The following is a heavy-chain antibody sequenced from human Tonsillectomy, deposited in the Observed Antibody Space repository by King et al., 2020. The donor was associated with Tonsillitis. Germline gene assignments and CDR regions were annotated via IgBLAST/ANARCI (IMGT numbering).Heavy chain of an antibody. CDR3: AKADYGSGSYYDYYYYGMDG. V-gene: IGHV3-30*18. CDR1: GFTFSSDG. Sequence: VQLVESGGGVVQPGRSLRLSCAASGFTFSSDGMHWVRQAPGKGLDWVAFISYDGSNRYYADSVKGRFTISRDNSKNTLYLQMNSLRAEDTAVYYCAKADYGSGSYYDYYYYGMDGWGQGTTVTVSS. J-gene: IGHJ6*02. D-gene: IGHD3-10*01. CDR2: ISYDGSNR.